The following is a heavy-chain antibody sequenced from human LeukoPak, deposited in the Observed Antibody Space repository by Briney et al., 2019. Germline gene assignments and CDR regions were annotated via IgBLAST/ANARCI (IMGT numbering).Heavy chain of an antibody. CDR2: ISSSSSYI. CDR3: ARVIAARTSNDGFDI. D-gene: IGHD6-6*01. CDR1: GFTFSSYS. J-gene: IGHJ3*02. V-gene: IGHV3-21*01. Sequence: GGSLRLSCAASGFTFSSYSMNWVRQAPGKGLEWVSSISSSSSYIYYADSVRGRFTISRDNAKNSLCLQMNSLRVEDTAVYYCARVIAARTSNDGFDIWGQGTMVTVSS.